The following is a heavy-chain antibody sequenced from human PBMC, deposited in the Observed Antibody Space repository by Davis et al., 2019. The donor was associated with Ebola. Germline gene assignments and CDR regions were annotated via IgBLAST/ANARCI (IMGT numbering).Heavy chain of an antibody. Sequence: GGSLRLSCTASGFTFSGAAMHWVRQASGKGLEWVGRIRSKANSYATAYAASVKGRFTISRDDSKNTAYLQMNSLKTEDTAVYYCTSSYASSSGDYWGQGTLVTVSS. CDR2: IRSKANSYAT. CDR3: TSSYASSSGDY. J-gene: IGHJ4*02. CDR1: GFTFSGAA. V-gene: IGHV3-73*01. D-gene: IGHD6-6*01.